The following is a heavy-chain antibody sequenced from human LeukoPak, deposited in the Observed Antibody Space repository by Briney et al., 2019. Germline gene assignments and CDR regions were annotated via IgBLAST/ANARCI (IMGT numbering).Heavy chain of an antibody. D-gene: IGHD5-12*01. CDR2: INAGNGNT. Sequence: ASVKVSCKASGGNFNNYAISWVRQAPGQGLEWMGWINAGNGNTKYSQNFQDRVTITRDTSANTAYMELSSLRSEDTAVYYCARGTAYGGYVNYWGQGTLVTVSS. CDR1: GGNFNNYA. V-gene: IGHV1-3*01. CDR3: ARGTAYGGYVNY. J-gene: IGHJ4*02.